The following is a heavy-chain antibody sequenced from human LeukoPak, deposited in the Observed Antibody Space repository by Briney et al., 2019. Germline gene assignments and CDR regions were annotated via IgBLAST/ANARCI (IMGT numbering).Heavy chain of an antibody. D-gene: IGHD1-1*01. CDR3: AKDGRGGMDV. CDR1: GFTFSSYG. Sequence: QPGGPLRLSCAASGFTFSSYGMHWVRQAPGKGLEWVAVISYDESNKYYADSVKGRFTISRDNSMNTLYLQMNSQRAEDTAVYYCAKDGRGGMDVWGKGTTVTVSS. J-gene: IGHJ6*04. V-gene: IGHV3-30*18. CDR2: ISYDESNK.